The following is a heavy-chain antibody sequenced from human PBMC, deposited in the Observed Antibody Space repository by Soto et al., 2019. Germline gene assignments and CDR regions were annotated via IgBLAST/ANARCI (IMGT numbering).Heavy chain of an antibody. D-gene: IGHD2-8*02. CDR3: ARDKLTGLFDY. Sequence: QVQLQQWGAGLLKPSETLSLTCAVYGGSFSGYYWTWIRQPPGTGLAWIGEINHSGSTNYNPSPTSRVTTSVDKSKNQFSLKLTSVTAADTAVYYCARDKLTGLFDYWGQGTLVTVSS. J-gene: IGHJ4*02. CDR2: INHSGST. V-gene: IGHV4-34*01. CDR1: GGSFSGYY.